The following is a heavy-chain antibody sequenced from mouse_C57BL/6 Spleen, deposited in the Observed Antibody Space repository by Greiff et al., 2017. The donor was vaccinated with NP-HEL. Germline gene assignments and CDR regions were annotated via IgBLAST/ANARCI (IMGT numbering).Heavy chain of an antibody. Sequence: EVKLVESGGGLVKPGGSLKLSCAASGFTFSSYAMSWVRQTPEKRLEWVATISDGGSYTYYPDNVKGRFTISRDNAKNNLYLQMSHLKSEDTAMYYCARDRGLRRGYAMDYWGQGTSVTVSS. J-gene: IGHJ4*01. CDR3: ARDRGLRRGYAMDY. CDR2: ISDGGSYT. D-gene: IGHD2-4*01. V-gene: IGHV5-4*01. CDR1: GFTFSSYA.